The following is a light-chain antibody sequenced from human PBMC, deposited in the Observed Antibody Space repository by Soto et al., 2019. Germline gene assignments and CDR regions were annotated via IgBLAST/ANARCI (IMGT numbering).Light chain of an antibody. CDR2: AAS. CDR3: QQLNSYPF. Sequence: IQLTQSPSSLSASVGDRVTITCRASQGISSYLAWYQQKPGKAPKLLIYAASTLQSGVPSRFSGSGSGTDFTLAISSLQPEDFANYYCQQLNSYPFFGGGTKVEIK. V-gene: IGKV1-9*01. J-gene: IGKJ4*01. CDR1: QGISSY.